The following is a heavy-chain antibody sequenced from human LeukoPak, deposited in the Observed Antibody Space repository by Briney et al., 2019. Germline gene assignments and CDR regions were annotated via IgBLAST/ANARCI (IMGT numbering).Heavy chain of an antibody. Sequence: SVKVSCKASGGTFSSYAISWVRQAPGQGLEWMGGIIPIFGTANYAQKFQGRVTITADKSASTAYMELSSLRSEDTAVYYCARDRGSGSYYVDWGQGTLVTVSS. J-gene: IGHJ4*02. CDR1: GGTFSSYA. D-gene: IGHD3-10*01. CDR2: IIPIFGTA. CDR3: ARDRGSGSYYVD. V-gene: IGHV1-69*06.